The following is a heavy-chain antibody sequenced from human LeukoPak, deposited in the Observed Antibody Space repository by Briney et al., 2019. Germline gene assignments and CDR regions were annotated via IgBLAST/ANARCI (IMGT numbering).Heavy chain of an antibody. CDR3: ARDLRLFGVLNVFDY. CDR1: GFTFSSYG. Sequence: PGRFLRLSCAASGFTFSSYGMHWVRQAPGKGLEWMAVVWYDGTNTYYADSVKGRFTISRDNSKNTLYLQMTSLRAEDTAVYYCARDLRLFGVLNVFDYWGQGTLVTVSS. D-gene: IGHD3-3*01. CDR2: VWYDGTNT. J-gene: IGHJ4*02. V-gene: IGHV3-33*01.